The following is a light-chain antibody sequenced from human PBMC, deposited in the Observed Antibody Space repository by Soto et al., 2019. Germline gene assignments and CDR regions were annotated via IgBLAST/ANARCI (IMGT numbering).Light chain of an antibody. V-gene: IGKV3-20*01. CDR2: GAS. CDR3: QQSGSSPPVT. CDR1: QSVSSSY. Sequence: EIVLTKSPGTMSFSPGERATLSCRASQSVSSSYLAWYQQKPGQAPRLLIYGASSRATGIPDRFSGSGSGTDFTLTISRLEPEDFAVYYCQQSGSSPPVTFGPGTKVDIK. J-gene: IGKJ3*01.